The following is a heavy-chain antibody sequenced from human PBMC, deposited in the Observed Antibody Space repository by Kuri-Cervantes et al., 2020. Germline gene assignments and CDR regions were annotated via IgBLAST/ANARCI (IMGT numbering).Heavy chain of an antibody. CDR1: GYSISSGYY. Sequence: ESLKISCTVSGYSISSGYYWGWIRQSPGKGLEWIGSIYHSGSTNYNPSLKSRVTISVDTSKNQFSLNLSSVTAADTAVYYCARARGSPFYGMDVWGQGATVTVSS. J-gene: IGHJ6*02. CDR3: ARARGSPFYGMDV. CDR2: IYHSGST. D-gene: IGHD1-26*01. V-gene: IGHV4-38-2*02.